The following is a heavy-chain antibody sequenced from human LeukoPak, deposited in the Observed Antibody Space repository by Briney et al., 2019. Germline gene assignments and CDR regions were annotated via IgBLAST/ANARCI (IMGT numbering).Heavy chain of an antibody. J-gene: IGHJ1*01. CDR3: ASDGGSGWYRYFQH. V-gene: IGHV1-8*01. CDR1: GYTFTSYD. CDR2: MNPNSGDT. D-gene: IGHD6-19*01. Sequence: ASVKGSCKASGYTFTSYDINWARQATGQGLEWMGWMNPNSGDTGYAQKFQGRVTMTRNTSISTAYMELSSLRSEDTAVYYCASDGGSGWYRYFQHWGQGTLVTVSS.